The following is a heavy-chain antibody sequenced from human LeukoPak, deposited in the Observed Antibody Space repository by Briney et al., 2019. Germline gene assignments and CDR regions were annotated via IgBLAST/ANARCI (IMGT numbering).Heavy chain of an antibody. D-gene: IGHD6-19*01. Sequence: GGSLRLSCAASGFTFSSYGMHWVRQAPGKGLEWVAVISYDGSNKYYADSVKGRFTISRDNSKNTLYLQMNSLRAEDTAVYYCAKVDSGWYHIEYWGQGTLVTVSS. V-gene: IGHV3-30*18. CDR3: AKVDSGWYHIEY. J-gene: IGHJ4*02. CDR1: GFTFSSYG. CDR2: ISYDGSNK.